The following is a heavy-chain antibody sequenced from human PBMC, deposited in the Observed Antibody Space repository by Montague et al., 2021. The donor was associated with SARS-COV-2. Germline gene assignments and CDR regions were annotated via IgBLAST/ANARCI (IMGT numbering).Heavy chain of an antibody. CDR3: AKGRFYYGSGELGS. D-gene: IGHD3-10*01. J-gene: IGHJ5*02. CDR1: GGSTNNYY. CDR2: IHASGIS. V-gene: IGHV4-4*07. Sequence: SETLSLTCTVSGGSTNNYYWSWIRQPAGKGLEWIGRIHASGISTXNPSLETRVTMSVDTSKNQFSLKLSSVTAADTAVYYCAKGRFYYGSGELGSWGQGTLVTVSS.